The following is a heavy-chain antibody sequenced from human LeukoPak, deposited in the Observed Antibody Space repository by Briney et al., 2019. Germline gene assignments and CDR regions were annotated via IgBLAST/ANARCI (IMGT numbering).Heavy chain of an antibody. Sequence: VASVKVSCKASGYTFTSYGISWVRQAPGQGLEWMGWINPNSGGTNYAQKFQGRVTMTRDTSISTAYMELSRLRSDDTAVYYCARDDPSDSSGWYHLYYYYMDVWGKGTTVTVSS. D-gene: IGHD6-19*01. J-gene: IGHJ6*03. CDR3: ARDDPSDSSGWYHLYYYYMDV. V-gene: IGHV1-2*02. CDR2: INPNSGGT. CDR1: GYTFTSYG.